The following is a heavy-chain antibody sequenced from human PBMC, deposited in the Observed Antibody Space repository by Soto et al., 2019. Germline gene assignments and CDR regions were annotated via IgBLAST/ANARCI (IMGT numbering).Heavy chain of an antibody. Sequence: PGESLKISCQASGYSFTAYWITWVRQMPGKGLEWMATIDPSDSYVDYSPSFRGHVTFSVDRSITTVYLQWNSLKASDSAMYFCTRRGSSSFYHFDFWGQGALVTVSS. CDR1: GYSFTAYW. D-gene: IGHD6-6*01. V-gene: IGHV5-10-1*01. J-gene: IGHJ4*02. CDR3: TRRGSSSFYHFDF. CDR2: IDPSDSYV.